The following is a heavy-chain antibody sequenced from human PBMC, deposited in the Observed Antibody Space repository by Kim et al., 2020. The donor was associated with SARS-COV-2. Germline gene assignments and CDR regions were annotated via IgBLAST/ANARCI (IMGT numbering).Heavy chain of an antibody. V-gene: IGHV6-1*01. D-gene: IGHD5-18*01. CDR1: GDSVSSNSAA. J-gene: IGHJ6*02. Sequence: SQTLSLTCAISGDSVSSNSAAWNWIRQSPSRGLEWLGRTYYRSKWYNDYAVSVKSRITINPDTSKNQFSLQLNSVTPEDTAVYYCARVKQLWSEEYYYGMDVWGQGTTVTVSS. CDR3: ARVKQLWSEEYYYGMDV. CDR2: TYYRSKWYN.